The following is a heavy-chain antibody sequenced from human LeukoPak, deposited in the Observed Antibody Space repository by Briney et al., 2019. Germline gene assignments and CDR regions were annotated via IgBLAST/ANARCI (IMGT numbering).Heavy chain of an antibody. CDR1: GGSITSGGYY. Sequence: PSETLPLTCTVSGGSITSGGYYWSWIRQLPGKGLEWIGYIYYSGSTYYNPSLKSRVTISIDTSKNQFSLKLSSVTAADTAVYYCARDRVRGTVTYAGFDPWGQGTLVTVSS. CDR2: IYYSGST. V-gene: IGHV4-31*03. J-gene: IGHJ5*02. D-gene: IGHD3-10*01. CDR3: ARDRVRGTVTYAGFDP.